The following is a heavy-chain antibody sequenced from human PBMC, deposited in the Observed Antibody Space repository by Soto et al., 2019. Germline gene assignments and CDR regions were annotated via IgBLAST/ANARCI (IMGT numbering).Heavy chain of an antibody. CDR3: AHRAGLQGNWNGGYFDF. CDR2: IYWDDDK. J-gene: IGHJ4*02. V-gene: IGHV2-5*02. D-gene: IGHD1-1*01. Sequence: QITLKESGPTRVKPTQTLTLTCTFSGFSLTTNGVGVGWMRQPPGKALERLALIYWDDDKRYSPSLSSRLTITKDTSGSQVVLTKTNLDPVDTATYYCAHRAGLQGNWNGGYFDFWGQGALATVSS. CDR1: GFSLTTNGVG.